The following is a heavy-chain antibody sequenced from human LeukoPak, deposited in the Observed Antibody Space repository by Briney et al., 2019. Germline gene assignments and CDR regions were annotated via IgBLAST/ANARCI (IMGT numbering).Heavy chain of an antibody. CDR3: TRDFPAYCGGDCSAGYDY. J-gene: IGHJ4*02. CDR1: GFTFGDYA. V-gene: IGHV3-49*03. CDR2: IRSKAYGGTT. Sequence: GGSLRLSCTASGFTFGDYAMSWFRQAPGKGLEWVGFIRSKAYGGTTEYAASVKGRFTISRDDSKSIAYLQMNSLKTEDTAVYYCTRDFPAYCGGDCSAGYDYWGQGTLATVSS. D-gene: IGHD2-21*02.